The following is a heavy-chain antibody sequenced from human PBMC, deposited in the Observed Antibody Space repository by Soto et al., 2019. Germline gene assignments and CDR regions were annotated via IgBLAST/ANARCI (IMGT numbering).Heavy chain of an antibody. V-gene: IGHV4-34*01. CDR2: INHSGST. J-gene: IGHJ6*02. Sequence: SETLSLTCAVYGGSFSGYYWSWIRQPPGKGLEWIGEINHSGSTNYNPSLKSRVTISVDTSKNQFSLKLSSVTAADTAVYYCARSLRFLEWSRVVYYYYGMDVWGQGTTVTVYS. CDR1: GGSFSGYY. D-gene: IGHD3-3*01. CDR3: ARSLRFLEWSRVVYYYYGMDV.